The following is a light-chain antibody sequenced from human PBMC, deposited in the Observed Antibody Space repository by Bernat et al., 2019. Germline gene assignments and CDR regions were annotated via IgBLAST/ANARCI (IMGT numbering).Light chain of an antibody. CDR1: SGHSSYI. Sequence: QPVLTQSSSASASLGSSVKLTCTLSSGHSSYIIAWHQQQPGKAPRYLMKLEGSGSYNKGSGVPDRFSGSSSGADRYLTISNLQSEDEADYYCETWDSNTLWVFGGGTKLPVL. V-gene: IGLV4-60*03. J-gene: IGLJ3*02. CDR3: ETWDSNTLWV. CDR2: LEGSGSY.